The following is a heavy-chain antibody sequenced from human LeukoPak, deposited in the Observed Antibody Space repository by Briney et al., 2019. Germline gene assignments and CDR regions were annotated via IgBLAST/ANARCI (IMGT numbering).Heavy chain of an antibody. CDR1: GFTFDDYA. Sequence: GGSLRLSCAASGFTFDDYAMHWVRQAPGKGLEWVSGISWNSGSIGYADSVKGRFTISRDNAKNSLYLQMNSLRAEDTALYYCATGSSIAAAGTDFDYWGQGTLVTVSS. CDR2: ISWNSGSI. CDR3: ATGSSIAAAGTDFDY. V-gene: IGHV3-9*01. J-gene: IGHJ4*02. D-gene: IGHD6-13*01.